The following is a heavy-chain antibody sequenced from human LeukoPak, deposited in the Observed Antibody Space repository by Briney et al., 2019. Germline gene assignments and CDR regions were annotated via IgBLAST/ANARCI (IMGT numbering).Heavy chain of an antibody. CDR2: ISYDGSNK. CDR1: GFTFSSYA. CDR3: AKSGGLPPYPNYFDY. Sequence: PGGSLRLSCAASGFTFSSYAMHWVRQAPGKGLEWVAVISYDGSNKYYADSVKGRFTISRDNSKNTLYLQMNSLRAEDTAVYYCAKSGGLPPYPNYFDYWGQGTLVTVSS. D-gene: IGHD2-8*02. J-gene: IGHJ4*02. V-gene: IGHV3-30*04.